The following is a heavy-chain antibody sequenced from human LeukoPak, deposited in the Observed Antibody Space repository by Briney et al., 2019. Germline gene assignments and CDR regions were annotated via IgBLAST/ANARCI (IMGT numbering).Heavy chain of an antibody. CDR2: IFYSGCP. Sequence: SETLSLTCTVSGGSISSSSYYWGWLRQPPGKGVEWIGSIFYSGCPSYTPSPKSQLPLSVAPSNNQFSLKLSSVTAADTAVYYCARVLRPMASRYYFDYWGQGTLVTVSS. V-gene: IGHV4-39*01. CDR1: GGSISSSSYY. D-gene: IGHD3-10*01. J-gene: IGHJ4*02. CDR3: ARVLRPMASRYYFDY.